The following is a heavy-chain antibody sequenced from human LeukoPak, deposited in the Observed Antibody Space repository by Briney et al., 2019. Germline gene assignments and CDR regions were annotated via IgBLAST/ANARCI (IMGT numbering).Heavy chain of an antibody. Sequence: SGGSLRLSCAASGFTFSTYWMTWVRQAPGKGLEWVANIKQDGSAKYYVDSLRGRFSISRDNVKNSLFLQMNSPSAEDTAVYYCARCPYDSTGYYSVPSHLDYWGQGTLVTVSS. J-gene: IGHJ4*02. CDR1: GFTFSTYW. CDR3: ARCPYDSTGYYSVPSHLDY. D-gene: IGHD3-22*01. V-gene: IGHV3-7*01. CDR2: IKQDGSAK.